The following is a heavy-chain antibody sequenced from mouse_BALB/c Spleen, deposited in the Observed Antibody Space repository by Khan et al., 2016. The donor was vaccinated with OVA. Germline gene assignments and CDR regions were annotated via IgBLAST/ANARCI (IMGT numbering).Heavy chain of an antibody. CDR1: GYSITTNYA. J-gene: IGHJ4*01. V-gene: IGHV3-2*02. CDR2: ISYSGST. CDR3: ARKNYYGYAVDY. Sequence: EVKLLESGPGLVKPSQSLSLTCTVTGYSITTNYAWDWIRQFPGNKLEWMSYISYSGSTSYNPSLKSRISITRDTSKNQFFLQLNSVPTEDTATYYCARKNYYGYAVDYGGQGTSVTVSP. D-gene: IGHD1-1*01.